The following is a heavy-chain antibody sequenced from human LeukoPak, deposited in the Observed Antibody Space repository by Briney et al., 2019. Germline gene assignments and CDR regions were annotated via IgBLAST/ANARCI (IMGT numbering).Heavy chain of an antibody. D-gene: IGHD4-23*01. CDR3: ATATGGNDWFDP. CDR1: GYTLTELS. J-gene: IGHJ5*02. V-gene: IGHV1-24*01. Sequence: ASVKVSCKVSGYTLTELSMHWVRQAPGKGLEWMGGFDPEDGETIYAQKFQGRVTMTEDTSTDIAYMELSSLRSEDTAVYYCATATGGNDWFDPWGQGTLVTVSS. CDR2: FDPEDGET.